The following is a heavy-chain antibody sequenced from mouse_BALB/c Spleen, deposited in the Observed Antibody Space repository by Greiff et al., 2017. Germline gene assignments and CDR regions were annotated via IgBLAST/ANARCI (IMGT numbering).Heavy chain of an antibody. Sequence: DVQLQESGPELVKPGASVKISCKASGYTFTGYYMNWVKQSPGKSLEWIGRINPYNGDTVYNQKFKGKATLTVDKSSSTAHMELLSLTSEDSAVYYGGVLDDGYYERSLDYWGQGTTLTVSS. CDR1: GYTFTGYY. J-gene: IGHJ2*01. CDR3: GVLDDGYYERSLDY. CDR2: INPYNGDT. D-gene: IGHD2-3*01. V-gene: IGHV1-37*01.